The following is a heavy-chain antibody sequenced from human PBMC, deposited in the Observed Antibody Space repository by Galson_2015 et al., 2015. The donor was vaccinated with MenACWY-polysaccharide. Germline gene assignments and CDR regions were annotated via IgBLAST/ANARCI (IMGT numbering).Heavy chain of an antibody. J-gene: IGHJ4*02. V-gene: IGHV3-49*03. CDR3: TRVRVWRGSFAEGRGSDY. Sequence: SLRLSCAGSGFTFGDYALSWFRQAPGKGLEWVSFIRSAAYGGTTEHAASVKGRFTFSRDDSKSIAYLQMDNLRTEDTAVYYCTRVRVWRGSFAEGRGSDYWGQGTLVTVSS. CDR1: GFTFGDYA. CDR2: IRSAAYGGTT. D-gene: IGHD3-3*01.